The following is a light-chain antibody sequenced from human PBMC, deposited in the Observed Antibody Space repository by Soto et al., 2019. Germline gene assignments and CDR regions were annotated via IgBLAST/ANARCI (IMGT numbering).Light chain of an antibody. CDR3: QSYDSSLSGSV. Sequence: QSVLTQPASVSGSPGQSITISCTGTSSDVGGYNYVSWYQQNPGKAPKLMIYDVTNRPSGVPNRFSGSKSGTTASLTITGLQAEDEADYYCQSYDSSLSGSVFGTGTKVTVL. CDR2: DVT. J-gene: IGLJ1*01. CDR1: SSDVGGYNY. V-gene: IGLV2-14*01.